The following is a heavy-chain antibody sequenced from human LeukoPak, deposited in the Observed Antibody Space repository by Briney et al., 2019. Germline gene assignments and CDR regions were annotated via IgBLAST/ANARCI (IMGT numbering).Heavy chain of an antibody. Sequence: QPGRSLRLSCAASGFTFSSYAMHWVRQAPGKAPEWLSCMSSSGTTIYYADSVKGRFTISRDNAKNSLYLQMDSVRAEDTALYYCATNMYTEDYYLYPFWGQGTLVTVSS. CDR1: GFTFSSYA. CDR3: ATNMYTEDYYLYPF. CDR2: MSSSGTTI. V-gene: IGHV3-48*03. J-gene: IGHJ4*02. D-gene: IGHD2/OR15-2a*01.